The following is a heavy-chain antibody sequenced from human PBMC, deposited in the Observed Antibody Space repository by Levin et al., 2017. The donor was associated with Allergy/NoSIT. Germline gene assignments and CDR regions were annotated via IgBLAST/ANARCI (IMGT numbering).Heavy chain of an antibody. V-gene: IGHV1-69*06. CDR1: GGTFSSYA. CDR2: VIPIFGTA. D-gene: IGHD2-21*02. J-gene: IGHJ4*02. CDR3: ENMTSGADVDY. Sequence: SVKVSCKASGGTFSSYAISWVRQAPGQGLEWMGGVIPIFGTAHYPQKFQGRVTITADKSTSTGYMELSSLGSADTAVYYCENMTSGADVDYWGQGTLVTVSS.